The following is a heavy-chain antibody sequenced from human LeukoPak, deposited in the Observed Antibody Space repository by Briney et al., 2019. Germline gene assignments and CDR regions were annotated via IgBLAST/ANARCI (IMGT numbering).Heavy chain of an antibody. Sequence: SVQDSCKASGYTCTSSDINWLRQATGQELEGMVWMNPTSGNTGYAQKFQGRVTMSRDLSTSTDHMELTNLRSEDTATYSCASLSKAYNWDEYYYYYFLNGWGKGTTVIVSS. CDR1: GYTCTSSD. CDR2: MNPTSGNT. D-gene: IGHD1-1*01. CDR3: ASLSKAYNWDEYYYYYFLNG. J-gene: IGHJ6*03. V-gene: IGHV1-8*01.